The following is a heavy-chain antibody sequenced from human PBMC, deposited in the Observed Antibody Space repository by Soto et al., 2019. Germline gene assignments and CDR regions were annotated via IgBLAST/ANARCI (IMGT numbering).Heavy chain of an antibody. D-gene: IGHD1-26*01. Sequence: EVQLVESGGGLVRPGGSLRLSCAASGLTFSYDWMHWVRQAPGKGLVWVSRIHSDGSSTTYADFVKGRFIISRDNARNTVQLKMNRVRVEDTAVYYCARGDRGAFDHWRQGTVVTLSS. CDR2: IHSDGSST. J-gene: IGHJ3*01. V-gene: IGHV3-74*01. CDR3: ARGDRGAFDH. CDR1: GLTFSYDW.